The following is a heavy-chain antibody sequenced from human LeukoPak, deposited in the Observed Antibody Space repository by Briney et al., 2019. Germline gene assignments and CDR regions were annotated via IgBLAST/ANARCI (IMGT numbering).Heavy chain of an antibody. CDR1: GGSINIYY. CDR3: ASGCGSNSGSWYFNL. CDR2: INHNGST. D-gene: IGHD4-23*01. Sequence: SETLSLTCTVSGGSINIYYWNWVRQPPGQGLEWMGYINHNGSTNYNPSLKSRVTISVDTSKNQFSLKLNSVTAADTALYFCASGCGSNSGSWYFNLWGRGTLVAVSS. V-gene: IGHV4-59*08. J-gene: IGHJ2*01.